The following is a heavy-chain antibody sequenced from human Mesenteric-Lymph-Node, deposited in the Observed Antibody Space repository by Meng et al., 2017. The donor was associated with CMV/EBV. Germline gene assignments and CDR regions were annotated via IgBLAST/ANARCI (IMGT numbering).Heavy chain of an antibody. CDR3: AMTSFGLVVIDRGHARINWFDP. CDR1: YG. Sequence: YGMHWVRQAPGKGLEWVAFIRYDGSNKYYADSVKGRFTISRDNSKNTLYLQMNSLRAEDTAVYFCAMTSFGLVVIDRGHARINWFDPWGQGALVTVSS. CDR2: IRYDGSNK. J-gene: IGHJ5*02. D-gene: IGHD3/OR15-3a*01. V-gene: IGHV3-30*02.